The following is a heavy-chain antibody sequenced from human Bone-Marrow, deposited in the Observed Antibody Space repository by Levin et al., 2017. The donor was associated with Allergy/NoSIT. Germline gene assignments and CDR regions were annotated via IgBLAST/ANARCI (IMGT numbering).Heavy chain of an antibody. CDR3: AKEGLAVAGYYVDA. CDR2: ISGSGTIT. V-gene: IGHV3-23*01. J-gene: IGHJ4*02. Sequence: PGESLKISCAASGFTFSSYAMSWVRQAPGKGLEWVSSISGSGTITHYAESVKGRFTISRDISKNMLHLQMNSLRAEDTAIYFCAKEGLAVAGYYVDAWGQGTLVTVSS. D-gene: IGHD6-19*01. CDR1: GFTFSSYA.